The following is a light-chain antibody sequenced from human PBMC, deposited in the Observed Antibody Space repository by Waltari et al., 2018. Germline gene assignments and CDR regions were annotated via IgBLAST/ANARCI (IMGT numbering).Light chain of an antibody. J-gene: IGKJ4*01. CDR1: QTVGTY. V-gene: IGKV3-11*01. CDR3: QQRTDWPPLT. CDR2: DAS. Sequence: EIVLTQSPATLSLSPGEIATLTCRARQTVGTYLAWYQQKPGQAPRLLISDASYRASGIPARFSGSGSGTDFTLTISSLEPEDFAIYYCQQRTDWPPLTFGGGTKVEIK.